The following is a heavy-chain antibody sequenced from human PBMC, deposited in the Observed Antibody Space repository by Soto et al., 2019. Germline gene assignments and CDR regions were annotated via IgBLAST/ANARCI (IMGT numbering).Heavy chain of an antibody. D-gene: IGHD4-4*01. J-gene: IGHJ4*02. CDR2: LYSGGDT. Sequence: HPRGSLRLSCAASGFTVSTNYMSWVRQAPGKGLEWVSILYSGGDTYYADSVKGRFTISRDNSKNTLYLQMNSLRAEDTAVYYCARELQGPLGYWGLGTLVTVSS. CDR3: ARELQGPLGY. CDR1: GFTVSTNY. V-gene: IGHV3-53*01.